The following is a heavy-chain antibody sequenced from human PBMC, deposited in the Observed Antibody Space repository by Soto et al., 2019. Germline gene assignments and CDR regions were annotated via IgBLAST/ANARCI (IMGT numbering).Heavy chain of an antibody. CDR3: AREEEVVVVTATTYYYYGMDV. D-gene: IGHD2-21*02. V-gene: IGHV1-18*04. J-gene: IGHJ6*02. Sequence: PGESLKISCKGSGYSFTSYWIGWVRQAPGQGLEWMGWISAYNGNTNYAQKLQGRVTMTTDTSTSTAYMELRSLRSDDTAVYYCAREEEVVVVTATTYYYYGMDVWGQGTTVTVS. CDR2: ISAYNGNT. CDR1: GYSFTSYW.